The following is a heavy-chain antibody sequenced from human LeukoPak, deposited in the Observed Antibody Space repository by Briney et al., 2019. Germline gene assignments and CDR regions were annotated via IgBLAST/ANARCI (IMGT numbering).Heavy chain of an antibody. J-gene: IGHJ4*02. V-gene: IGHV1-69*13. CDR2: ILPLFGTE. Sequence: SVKVSCKASGGTFSSYALSGVRHAPGQGLVWMGGILPLFGTEKYAQKFQGRLTITAEESTRRAYMELSGLRSEDSAVYYCARESLLRDYYDSSGYYYFDYWGQGTLVTVSS. CDR1: GGTFSSYA. D-gene: IGHD3-22*01. CDR3: ARESLLRDYYDSSGYYYFDY.